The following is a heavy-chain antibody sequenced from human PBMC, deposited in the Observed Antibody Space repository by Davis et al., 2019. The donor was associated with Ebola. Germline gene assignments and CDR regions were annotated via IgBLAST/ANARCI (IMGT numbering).Heavy chain of an antibody. CDR2: IYHSGST. CDR1: GFTFSSYAM. V-gene: IGHV4-4*02. D-gene: IGHD3-3*01. CDR3: ARDLRFLGSYYYYYGMDV. J-gene: IGHJ6*02. Sequence: MPGGSLRLSCAASGFTFSSYAMSWVRQPPGKGLEWIGEIYHSGSTHYNPSLKSRVTISVDTSKNQFSLQLSSVTAADTAVYYCARDLRFLGSYYYYYGMDVWGQGTTVTVSS.